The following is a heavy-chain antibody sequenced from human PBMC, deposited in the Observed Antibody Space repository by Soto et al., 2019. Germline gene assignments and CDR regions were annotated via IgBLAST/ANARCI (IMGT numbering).Heavy chain of an antibody. V-gene: IGHV4-59*01. CDR1: GGSISSYY. D-gene: IGHD3-22*01. Sequence: PSETLSLTCTVSGGSISSYYWSWIRQPPGKGLEWIGYIYYSGSTNYNPSLKSRVTISVDTSKNQFSLKLSSVTAADTAVYYCARAGFYDSSGYYEYYFDYWGQGTLVTVSS. J-gene: IGHJ4*02. CDR2: IYYSGST. CDR3: ARAGFYDSSGYYEYYFDY.